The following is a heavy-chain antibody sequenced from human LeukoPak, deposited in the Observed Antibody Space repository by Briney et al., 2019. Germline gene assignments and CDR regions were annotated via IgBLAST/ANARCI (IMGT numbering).Heavy chain of an antibody. J-gene: IGHJ4*02. Sequence: GGSLRLSCAASGFTFSSYWMHWVRQAPGKGLVWVSHINSDGISTGYVDSVKGRFIISRDNSKNTLFLQMNSLRAEDTAVYYCAKGFASFDYWGQGTLVTVSS. D-gene: IGHD3-10*01. CDR1: GFTFSSYW. CDR2: INSDGIST. V-gene: IGHV3-74*01. CDR3: AKGFASFDY.